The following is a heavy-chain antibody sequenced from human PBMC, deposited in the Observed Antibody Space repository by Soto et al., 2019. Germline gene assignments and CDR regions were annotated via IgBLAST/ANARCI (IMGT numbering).Heavy chain of an antibody. CDR2: INHSGST. Sequence: QVQLQQWGAGLLKPSETLSLTCAVYGGSFSGYYWTWIRQPPGKGLEWIGEINHSGSTNCNPSLKGRFTISVATSKNQFALKLSSVTAADTAVYYCASASNKRGYSYGPDYWGQGTLVTVSS. CDR1: GGSFSGYY. CDR3: ASASNKRGYSYGPDY. D-gene: IGHD5-18*01. J-gene: IGHJ4*02. V-gene: IGHV4-34*01.